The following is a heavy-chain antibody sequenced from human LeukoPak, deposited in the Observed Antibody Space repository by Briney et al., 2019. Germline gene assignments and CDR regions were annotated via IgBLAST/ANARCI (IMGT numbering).Heavy chain of an antibody. CDR2: IFYSGST. Sequence: SETLSLTCTVSGGSISSYYWGWIRQPPGKGLEWIGNIFYSGSTYYSPSLRSRVTISLDTSRNQFSLKLNSVTAADTAVYYCARSNVLLWFGEGDAFDIWGQGTMVTVSS. J-gene: IGHJ3*02. CDR3: ARSNVLLWFGEGDAFDI. V-gene: IGHV4-39*07. CDR1: GGSISSYY. D-gene: IGHD3-10*01.